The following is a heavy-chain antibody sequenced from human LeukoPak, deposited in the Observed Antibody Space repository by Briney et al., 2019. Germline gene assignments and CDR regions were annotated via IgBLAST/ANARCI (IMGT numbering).Heavy chain of an antibody. Sequence: SETLSLTCTVSGGSISSYYWSWIRQPAGKGLEWIGRIYTSGSTNYNPSLKSRVTMSVDTSKNQFSLKLSSVTAADTAVYYCAATYYYGSGSYNAFDIWGQGTMVTVSS. CDR2: IYTSGST. J-gene: IGHJ3*02. V-gene: IGHV4-4*07. CDR3: AATYYYGSGSYNAFDI. CDR1: GGSISSYY. D-gene: IGHD3-10*01.